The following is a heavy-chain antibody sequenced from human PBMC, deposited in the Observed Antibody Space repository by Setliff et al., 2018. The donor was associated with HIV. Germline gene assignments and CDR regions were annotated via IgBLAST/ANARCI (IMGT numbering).Heavy chain of an antibody. CDR1: GNTFSSHY. V-gene: IGHV1-46*01. CDR3: ASKGGSGNYPDSDAFDI. J-gene: IGHJ3*02. CDR2: INPSGDIT. Sequence: ASVKDSCKASGNTFSSHYMHWVRQAPGKGLEWMGLINPSGDITSYAEKFQGRVTMTRDTSTSTVYMELRSLRSEDTAIYYCASKGGSGNYPDSDAFDIWGQGTLVTVSS. D-gene: IGHD3-10*01.